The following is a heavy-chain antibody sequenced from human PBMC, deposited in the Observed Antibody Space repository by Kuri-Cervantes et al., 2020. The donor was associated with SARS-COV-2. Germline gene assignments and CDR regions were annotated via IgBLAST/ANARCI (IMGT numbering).Heavy chain of an antibody. D-gene: IGHD3-10*01. CDR3: VMPPPSSGYYYGMDV. CDR1: GFTFSGHW. Sequence: GESLKISCAASGFTFSGHWIHWVRQAPGKGLVWVSRINPDGSYTNNADSVKGRFTLSRDNAKNMLFLQMNSLRAEDTAVYYCVMPPPSSGYYYGMDVWGQGTTVTVSS. CDR2: INPDGSYT. J-gene: IGHJ6*02. V-gene: IGHV3-74*01.